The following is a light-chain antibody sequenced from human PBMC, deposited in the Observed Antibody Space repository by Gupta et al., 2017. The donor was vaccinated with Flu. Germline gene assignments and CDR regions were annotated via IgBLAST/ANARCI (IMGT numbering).Light chain of an antibody. CDR1: QSISSW. Sequence: DIQMTQSPSTLSASVGDTVTITCRASQSISSWLDWYQQKPGKAPKILIYKASSLEGGVPSRFSGSGSGTEFTLTISSLQPDDFATYYCQQYESNRTFGQGTKVEIK. V-gene: IGKV1-5*03. J-gene: IGKJ1*01. CDR3: QQYESNRT. CDR2: KAS.